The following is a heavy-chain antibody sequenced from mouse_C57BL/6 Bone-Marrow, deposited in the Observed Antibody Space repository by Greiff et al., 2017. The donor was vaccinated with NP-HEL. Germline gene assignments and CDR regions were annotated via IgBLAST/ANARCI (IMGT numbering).Heavy chain of an antibody. CDR3: ARRSKEAWFAY. CDR1: GFTFTDYY. Sequence: EVKLMESGGGLVQPGGSLSLSCAASGFTFTDYYMSWVRQPPGKALEWLGFIRNKANGYTTEYSASVKGRFTISRDNSQSILYLQMNALRAEDSATYYCARRSKEAWFAYWGQGTLVTVSA. J-gene: IGHJ3*01. V-gene: IGHV7-3*01. D-gene: IGHD1-1*01. CDR2: IRNKANGYTT.